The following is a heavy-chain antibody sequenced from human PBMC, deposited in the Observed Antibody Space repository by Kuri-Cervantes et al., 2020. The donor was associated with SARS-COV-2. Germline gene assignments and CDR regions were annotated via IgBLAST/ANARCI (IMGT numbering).Heavy chain of an antibody. V-gene: IGHV3-30*14. CDR1: GFSFSSYA. D-gene: IGHD3-3*01. CDR2: ISYDGSNK. J-gene: IGHJ2*01. Sequence: GGSLRLSCAASGFSFSSYAMHWVRQAPVKGLEWVAVISYDGSNKYYADSVKGRFTISRDNSKNTLYLQMNSLRAEDTAVYYCARDKRSLDFWSGYYSTRTRYWYFDLWGRGTLVTVSS. CDR3: ARDKRSLDFWSGYYSTRTRYWYFDL.